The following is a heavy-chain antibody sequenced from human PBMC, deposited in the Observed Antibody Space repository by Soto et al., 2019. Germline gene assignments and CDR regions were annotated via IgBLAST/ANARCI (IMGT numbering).Heavy chain of an antibody. Sequence: GGSLRLSCAASGFTFNNYAMSWVRQAPGKGLEWVSSINNGGDNRYYADSVKGRFTISRDNSKSTLYLQMNSLRAEDTAVYYCARDHKGGYYYYGMDVWGQGTTVTVSS. V-gene: IGHV3-23*01. CDR3: ARDHKGGYYYYGMDV. J-gene: IGHJ6*02. CDR2: INNGGDNR. CDR1: GFTFNNYA.